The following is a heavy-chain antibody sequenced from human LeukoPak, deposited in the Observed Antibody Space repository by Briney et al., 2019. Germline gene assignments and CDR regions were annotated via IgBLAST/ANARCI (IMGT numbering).Heavy chain of an antibody. D-gene: IGHD6-13*01. CDR1: GFTFTSYY. V-gene: IGHV1-46*01. CDR3: ARDPAAAGQAPFDY. Sequence: ASVKVSCKASGFTFTSYYMHWVRQAPGQGLEWMGVINPSGDTTSYAQKFQDRVTMTRDTSTNTVYMELSSLRSEDTAVYYCARDPAAAGQAPFDYWGQGTLVTVSS. CDR2: INPSGDTT. J-gene: IGHJ4*02.